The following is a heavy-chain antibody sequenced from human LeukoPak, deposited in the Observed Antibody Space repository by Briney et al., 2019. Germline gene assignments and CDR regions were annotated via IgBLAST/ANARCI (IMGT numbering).Heavy chain of an antibody. D-gene: IGHD6-19*01. J-gene: IGHJ1*01. CDR2: MNPNSGNA. Sequence: ASVKVSCKASGYTFTSYDINWVRQATGQGLEWMGWMNPNSGNAGYAQKFQGRVTMTRNTYISTAYMELSSLRSEDTAVYYCATYIAVAGGFFFQHWGQGTLVTVSS. CDR1: GYTFTSYD. CDR3: ATYIAVAGGFFFQH. V-gene: IGHV1-8*01.